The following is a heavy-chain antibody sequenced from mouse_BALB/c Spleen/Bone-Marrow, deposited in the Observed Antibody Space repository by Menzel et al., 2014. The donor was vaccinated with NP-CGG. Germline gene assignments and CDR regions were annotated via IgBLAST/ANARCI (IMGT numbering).Heavy chain of an antibody. Sequence: VHLVESGPGLVAPSQSLSITCTVSGFSLTSHGVHRVRQSPGKGLEWLGIIWAGGSTNHNLALMSRLSISKDNSKSQVFLKMNSLQTDDTAIYYCARYLNYYGAMDYWGQGTSVTVSS. J-gene: IGHJ4*01. CDR2: IWAGGST. CDR1: GFSLTSHG. V-gene: IGHV2-9*02. CDR3: ARYLNYYGAMDY. D-gene: IGHD1-1*01.